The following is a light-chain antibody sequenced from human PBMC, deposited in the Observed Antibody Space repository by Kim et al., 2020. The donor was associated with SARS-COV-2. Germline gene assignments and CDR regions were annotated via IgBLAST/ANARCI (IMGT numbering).Light chain of an antibody. CDR2: DVN. CDR1: SSNIGSYNY. CDR3: SSFTTRNTLV. V-gene: IGLV2-14*03. J-gene: IGLJ3*02. Sequence: QSALTQPASVSGSPGQSISISCTGTSSNIGSYNYVSWHQQHPGKAPKLMIYDVNKRPSGISSRFSGSKSGSTASLTISGLQAEDEADYYCSSFTTRNTLVFGGGTKLTVL.